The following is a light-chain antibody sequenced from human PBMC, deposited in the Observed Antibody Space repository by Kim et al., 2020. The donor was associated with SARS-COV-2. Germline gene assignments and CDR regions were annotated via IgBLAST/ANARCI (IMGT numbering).Light chain of an antibody. CDR1: QSLLHSNVYNY. Sequence: DIVMTQSPLSLPVTPGEPASISCRSSQSLLHSNVYNYLDWYLQKPGQSPQLLIYLGSNRASGVPDRFSGSGSGTDFTLKISRVEAEDVGIYYCKQVLQTPPITLGEGTRREIK. CDR3: KQVLQTPPIT. V-gene: IGKV2-28*01. CDR2: LGS. J-gene: IGKJ5*01.